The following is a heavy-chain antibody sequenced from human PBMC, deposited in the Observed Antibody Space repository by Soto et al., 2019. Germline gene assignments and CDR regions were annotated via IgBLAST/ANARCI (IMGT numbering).Heavy chain of an antibody. J-gene: IGHJ6*02. CDR1: GFTFSSYW. CDR2: INSDGSST. V-gene: IGHV3-74*01. D-gene: IGHD6-13*01. CDR3: ARDRSIAARRPTDYYYYSGRDG. Sequence: GGSLRLSCAASGFTFSSYWMHWVRQAPGKGLVWVSRINSDGSSTSYADSVKGRFTISRDNAKNTLYLQMNSMRAEDKAVYSCARDRSIAARRPTDYYYYSGRDGWGQGTTVTVSS.